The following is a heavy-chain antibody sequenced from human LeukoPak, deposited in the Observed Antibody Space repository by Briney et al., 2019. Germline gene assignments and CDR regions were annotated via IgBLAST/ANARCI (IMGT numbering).Heavy chain of an antibody. CDR3: ARDREVVTAKAQMDV. Sequence: GGSLRLSCAVSGFTVSTNHMAWVRQAPGKGLEWVSVIYVNTTTYYTDSVKGRFTISRDNSNNTVFLQMNSLRVVYIAAYYCARDREVVTAKAQMDVWGKGTTVTVSS. CDR2: IYVNTTT. V-gene: IGHV3-53*05. CDR1: GFTVSTNH. J-gene: IGHJ6*04. D-gene: IGHD2-21*02.